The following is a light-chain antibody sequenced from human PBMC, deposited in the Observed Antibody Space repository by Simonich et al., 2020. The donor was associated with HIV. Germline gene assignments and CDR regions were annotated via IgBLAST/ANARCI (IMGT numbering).Light chain of an antibody. J-gene: IGKJ5*01. CDR1: QSVSSY. CDR3: QQYDTSPGIT. CDR2: GAS. V-gene: IGKV3-15*01. Sequence: EIVLTQSPATLSLSPGERATLSCRASQSVSSYLAWYQQKPGQAPRLLIYGASTRATGIPARFSGSGSGTEFTLTISSMQSEDFAVYYCQQYDTSPGITFGQGTRLEIK.